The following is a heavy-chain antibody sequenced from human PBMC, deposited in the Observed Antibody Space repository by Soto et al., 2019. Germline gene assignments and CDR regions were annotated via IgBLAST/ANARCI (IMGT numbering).Heavy chain of an antibody. Sequence: ASVKVSCKASGGTFSSYAFSLVRQAPGQGLEWMGGIIPIFGTANYAQKFQGRVTITADESTSTAYMELSSLRSEDTAVYYCARVSSWSYCSKTSCHHPFDYWGQGSLVTVS. CDR1: GGTFSSYA. CDR2: IIPIFGTA. J-gene: IGHJ4*02. CDR3: ARVSSWSYCSKTSCHHPFDY. V-gene: IGHV1-69*13. D-gene: IGHD2-2*01.